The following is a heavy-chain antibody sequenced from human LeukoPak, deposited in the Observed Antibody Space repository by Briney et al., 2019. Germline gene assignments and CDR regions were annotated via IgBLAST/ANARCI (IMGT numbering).Heavy chain of an antibody. CDR1: GFTFDDYA. CDR2: ISYAGSNK. V-gene: IGHV3-30-3*01. J-gene: IGHJ3*02. D-gene: IGHD2-2*02. Sequence: GGSLRLSCAASGFTFDDYAMHWVRQAPGKGLEWVAVISYAGSNKYYADSVKGRFTISRDNSKNTLYLQMNSLRTEDTAVYYCARDGGYCSSTSCHNTAFDIWGQGTMVTVSS. CDR3: ARDGGYCSSTSCHNTAFDI.